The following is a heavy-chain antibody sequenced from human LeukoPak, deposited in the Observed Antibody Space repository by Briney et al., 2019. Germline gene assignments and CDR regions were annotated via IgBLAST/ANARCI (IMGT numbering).Heavy chain of an antibody. CDR3: AKEFSDAEEGYCSGGSCYPMRAFDI. Sequence: GGSLRLSCAASGFTFSSYGMHWVRQAPGKGLEWVAVASFDGSNKNYADSVKGRFTISRDNSKNTLYLQMNSLRDEDTAVYYCAKEFSDAEEGYCSGGSCYPMRAFDIWGQGTMVTVSS. D-gene: IGHD2-15*01. V-gene: IGHV3-30*18. J-gene: IGHJ3*02. CDR1: GFTFSSYG. CDR2: ASFDGSNK.